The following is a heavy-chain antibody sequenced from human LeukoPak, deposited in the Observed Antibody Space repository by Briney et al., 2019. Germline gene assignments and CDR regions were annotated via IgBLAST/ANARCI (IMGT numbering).Heavy chain of an antibody. V-gene: IGHV3-33*06. CDR1: GFTFSSYG. J-gene: IGHJ4*02. Sequence: GGSLRLSCAASGFTFSSYGMHWVRQAPGKGLEWVAVIWYDGSNKYYADSVKGRFTISRDNSKNTLYLQMNSLRAEDTAVYYCAKDEYYYDSRPFDYWGQGTLVTVSS. CDR3: AKDEYYYDSRPFDY. CDR2: IWYDGSNK. D-gene: IGHD3-22*01.